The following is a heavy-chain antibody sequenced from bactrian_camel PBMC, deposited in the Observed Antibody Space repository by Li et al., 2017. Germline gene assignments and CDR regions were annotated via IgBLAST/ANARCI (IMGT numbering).Heavy chain of an antibody. CDR1: GFTFCGYY. CDR3: ATWTGNY. V-gene: IGHV3S6*01. Sequence: HVQLVESGGGSVQAGGSLSVSCVASGFTFCGYYMTWVRQAPGKGLEWVSSIYIDADYQDGVHTSYLDSVKGRFTISTDNAKTTMYLQMNSLKSEDAAMYYCATWTGNYWGQGTQVTVS. J-gene: IGHJ4*01. CDR2: IYIDADYQDGVHT. D-gene: IGHD6*01.